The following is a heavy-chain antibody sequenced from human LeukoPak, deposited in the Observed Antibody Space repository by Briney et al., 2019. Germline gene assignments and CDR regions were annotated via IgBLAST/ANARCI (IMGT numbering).Heavy chain of an antibody. CDR1: GFTFSSYE. V-gene: IGHV3-48*03. D-gene: IGHD4-23*01. Sequence: GGSLRLSCAASGFTFSSYEMNWVRQAPGEGLEWVSYISSSGSTIYYADSVKGRFTISRDNAKNSLYLQMNSVRADDTAVYYCARDYGGSSPFDYWGQGTLVTVSS. CDR3: ARDYGGSSPFDY. CDR2: ISSSGSTI. J-gene: IGHJ4*02.